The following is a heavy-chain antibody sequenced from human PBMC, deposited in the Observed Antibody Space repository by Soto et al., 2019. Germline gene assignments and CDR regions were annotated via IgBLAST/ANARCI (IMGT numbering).Heavy chain of an antibody. CDR2: IIPILGIA. V-gene: IGHV1-69*02. Sequence: QVQLVQSGAEVKKPGSSVKVSCKASGGTFSSYTISWVRQAPGQGLEWMGRIIPILGIANYAQKFQGRVTITADKSTSTADMELSSLRSEDTAVYYCARVGNYYDSSGYPYWGQGTLVTVSS. CDR3: ARVGNYYDSSGYPY. CDR1: GGTFSSYT. J-gene: IGHJ4*02. D-gene: IGHD3-22*01.